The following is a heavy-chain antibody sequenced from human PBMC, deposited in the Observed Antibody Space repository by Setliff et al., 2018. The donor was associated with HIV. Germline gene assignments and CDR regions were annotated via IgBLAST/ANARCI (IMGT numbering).Heavy chain of an antibody. J-gene: IGHJ4*02. D-gene: IGHD5-12*01. CDR2: IYYSGST. V-gene: IGHV4-39*01. CDR1: GGSISSSSYY. CDR3: ASYRKAERWLQLGGNFDY. Sequence: PSETLSLTCTVSGGSISSSSYYWGWIRQPPGKGLEWIGSIYYSGSTYYNPSLKSRVTISVDTSKNQFSLKLSSVTAAGTAVYYCASYRKAERWLQLGGNFDYWGQGTLVTVSS.